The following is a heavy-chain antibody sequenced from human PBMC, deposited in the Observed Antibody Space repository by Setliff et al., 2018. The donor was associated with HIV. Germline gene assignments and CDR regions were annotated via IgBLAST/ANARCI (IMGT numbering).Heavy chain of an antibody. CDR3: ARYDYGDFDY. J-gene: IGHJ4*02. CDR1: GGSMNSYY. V-gene: IGHV4-34*01. D-gene: IGHD4-17*01. Sequence: SETLSLTCTVSGGSMNSYYWSWIRQPPGKGLEWIGEINHSGSTDYNPSLKSRVTISVDTSKNQFSLNLSSVTAADTAVYYCARYDYGDFDYWGQGTPVTVSS. CDR2: INHSGST.